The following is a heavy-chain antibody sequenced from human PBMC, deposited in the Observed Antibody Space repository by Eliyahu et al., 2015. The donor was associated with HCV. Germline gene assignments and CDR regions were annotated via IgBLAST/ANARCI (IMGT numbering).Heavy chain of an antibody. D-gene: IGHD6-6*01. CDR1: GFXFXNYG. Sequence: QVQLVESGGGVVQPGRSLRLSCXASGFXFXNYGMHWVRQAPGKGVEWVAVIWFDGSRKVYADPVKGRFTISRDNSKNMLYLQMNNLRAEDTAQYYCAGEYSSSSVVYWGQGTLVTVSS. V-gene: IGHV3-33*01. J-gene: IGHJ4*02. CDR3: AGEYSSSSVVY. CDR2: IWFDGSRK.